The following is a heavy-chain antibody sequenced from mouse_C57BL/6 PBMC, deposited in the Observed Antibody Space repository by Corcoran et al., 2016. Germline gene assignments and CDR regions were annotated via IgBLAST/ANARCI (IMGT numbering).Heavy chain of an antibody. CDR2: INPNNGGT. CDR1: GYTFTDYN. J-gene: IGHJ3*01. CDR3: AREGLRLSSGFAY. D-gene: IGHD2-4*01. V-gene: IGHV1-18*01. Sequence: EVQLQQSGPELVKPGASVKIPCKASGYTFTDYNMDWVKQSHGKSLEWIGDINPNNGGTIYNQKFKGKATLTVDKSSSTAYMELRSLTSEDTAVYYCAREGLRLSSGFAYWGQGTLVTVSA.